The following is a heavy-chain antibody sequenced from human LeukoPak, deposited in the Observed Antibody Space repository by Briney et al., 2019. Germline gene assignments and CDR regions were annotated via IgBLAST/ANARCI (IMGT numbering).Heavy chain of an antibody. D-gene: IGHD6-13*01. J-gene: IGHJ4*02. CDR3: ARGWYYFDY. CDR1: GGSISSYY. CDR2: IYYSGST. V-gene: IGHV4-59*01. Sequence: SETLSLTCTVSGGSISSYYWSWIRQPPGKGLEWIGYIYYSGSTNYNPFLKSRVTISVDTSKNQFSLKLSSVTAADTAVYYCARGWYYFDYWGQGTLVTVSS.